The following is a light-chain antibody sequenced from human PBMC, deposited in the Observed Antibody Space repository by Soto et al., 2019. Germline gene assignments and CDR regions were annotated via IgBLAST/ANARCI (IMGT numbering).Light chain of an antibody. J-gene: IGKJ2*02. CDR2: MAS. CDR3: QEYDGHCT. CDR1: QSIKSR. Sequence: DIQMTQSPSTLASSVGDRVSITCRTSQSIKSRLAWYQQKPGKAPKLLIYMASSLQIGVPSRFSGSGSGTEFTLTISSLQPDDFATYFCQEYDGHCTFGQGTKLEMK. V-gene: IGKV1-5*03.